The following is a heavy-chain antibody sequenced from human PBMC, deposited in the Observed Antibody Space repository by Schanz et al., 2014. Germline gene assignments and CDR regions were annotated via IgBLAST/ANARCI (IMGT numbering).Heavy chain of an antibody. Sequence: EVQLVESGGGLIQPGGSLRLSCAVSGFTVNTNYMSWVRQAPGKGLEWVSLISGRGDSTHYADSVKGRFTISRDNSRKTLSLQMNSLRAEDTAVYFCARDGGRDGYNLAFDVWGQGTLVTVSS. D-gene: IGHD5-12*01. CDR2: ISGRGDST. CDR3: ARDGGRDGYNLAFDV. V-gene: IGHV3-53*01. J-gene: IGHJ3*01. CDR1: GFTVNTNY.